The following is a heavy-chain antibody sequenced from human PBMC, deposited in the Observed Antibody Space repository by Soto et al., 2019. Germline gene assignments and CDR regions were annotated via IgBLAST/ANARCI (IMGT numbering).Heavy chain of an antibody. Sequence: ASVKVSCKASGYTFTSYAMHWVRQAPGQRLEWMGWINAGNGNTKYSQKFQGRVTITRDTSASTAYMELSSLRSEDTAVYYCARDSPGRYFDWLTHFDYWGQGTLVTVPS. CDR1: GYTFTSYA. D-gene: IGHD3-9*01. V-gene: IGHV1-3*01. J-gene: IGHJ4*02. CDR3: ARDSPGRYFDWLTHFDY. CDR2: INAGNGNT.